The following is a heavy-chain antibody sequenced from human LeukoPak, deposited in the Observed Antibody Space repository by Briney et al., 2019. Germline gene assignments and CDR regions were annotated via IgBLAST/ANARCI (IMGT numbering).Heavy chain of an antibody. D-gene: IGHD1-26*01. J-gene: IGHJ1*01. CDR1: GFTSSSYG. CDR2: ISYDGSNK. V-gene: IGHV3-30*18. CDR3: ANSEEWELPLQH. Sequence: GGSLRLSCAASGFTSSSYGMHWVRQAPGKGLEWVAVISYDGSNKYYADSVKGRFTISRDNSKNTLYLQMNSLRAEDTAVYYCANSEEWELPLQHWGQGTLVTVSS.